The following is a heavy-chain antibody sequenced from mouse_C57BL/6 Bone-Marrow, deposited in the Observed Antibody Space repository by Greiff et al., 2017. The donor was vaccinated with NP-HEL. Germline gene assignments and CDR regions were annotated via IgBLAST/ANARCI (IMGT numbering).Heavy chain of an antibody. D-gene: IGHD1-1*01. Sequence: VQLKQSGPELVKPGASVKISCKASGYSFTDYNMNWVKQSNGKSLEWIGVINPNYGTTSYNQKFKGKATLTVDQSSSTAYMQLSSLTSEDSAVYYCARNYYGSRPWYFDVWGTGTTVTVSS. J-gene: IGHJ1*03. CDR1: GYSFTDYN. CDR3: ARNYYGSRPWYFDV. V-gene: IGHV1-39*01. CDR2: INPNYGTT.